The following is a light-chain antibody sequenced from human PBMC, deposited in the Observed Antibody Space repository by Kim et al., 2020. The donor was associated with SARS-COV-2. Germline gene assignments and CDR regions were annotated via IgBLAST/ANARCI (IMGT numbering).Light chain of an antibody. CDR3: LQDDNYPFT. V-gene: IGKV1-6*01. CDR2: AAS. Sequence: AIQMTQSPSSLSASVGDRVTITCRASQGIRSDLGWYQQKPGKAPKLLIYAASSLQSGVPSRFSGSGSGTDFTLTINSLQPEDFATYYCLQDDNYPFTFGQGTRVEIK. J-gene: IGKJ5*01. CDR1: QGIRSD.